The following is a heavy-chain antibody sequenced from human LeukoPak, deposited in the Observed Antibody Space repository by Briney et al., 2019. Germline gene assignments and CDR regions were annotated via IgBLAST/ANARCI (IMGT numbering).Heavy chain of an antibody. CDR3: AKGTYYYGSGSYYAPLPFDY. CDR1: GFTFSSYG. CDR2: ISYDGSNK. Sequence: AGGSLRLSCAASGFTFSSYGMHWVRQAPGKGLEWVAVISYDGSNKYYADSVKGRFTISRDNSKNTLYLQMNSLRAEDTAVYYCAKGTYYYGSGSYYAPLPFDYWGQGILVTVSS. J-gene: IGHJ4*02. V-gene: IGHV3-30*18. D-gene: IGHD3-10*01.